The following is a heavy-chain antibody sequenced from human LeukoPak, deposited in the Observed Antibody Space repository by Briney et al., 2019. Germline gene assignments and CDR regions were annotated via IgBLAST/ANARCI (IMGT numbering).Heavy chain of an antibody. D-gene: IGHD3-10*01. V-gene: IGHV3-48*01. J-gene: IGHJ4*02. CDR1: GVSSSSCS. Sequence: SLRLSCAAFGVSSSSCSMYWVRWAPGKGLEWVSYISSSSSTIYYADSVKGRFSISRDNAKNSLYLQMNSLRAEDTAVYYCARGAITMLRGVLYYFDYWGQGTLVTVSS. CDR3: ARGAITMLRGVLYYFDY. CDR2: ISSSSSTI.